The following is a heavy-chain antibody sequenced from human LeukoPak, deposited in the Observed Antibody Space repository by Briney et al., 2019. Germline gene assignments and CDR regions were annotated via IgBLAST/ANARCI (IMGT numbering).Heavy chain of an antibody. D-gene: IGHD3-10*01. CDR1: GFTFNNYG. CDR2: IRYSGNNQ. J-gene: IGHJ6*03. V-gene: IGHV3-30*02. Sequence: GGSLRLSCAASGFTFNNYGMHWVRQAPGKGLEWVAFIRYSGNNQYYADSVKGRFTISRDNSKNTLYLQMNSLKGDDTAVYYCAKDSAFYYIDVWGKGTTVIISS. CDR3: AKDSAFYYIDV.